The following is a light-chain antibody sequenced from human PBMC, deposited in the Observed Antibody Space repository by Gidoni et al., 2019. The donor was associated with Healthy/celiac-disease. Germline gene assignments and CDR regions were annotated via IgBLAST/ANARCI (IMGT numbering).Light chain of an antibody. J-gene: IGKJ4*01. CDR2: DAA. Sequence: DIQMTQSPSSLSASVGDSVTITCLASQCISSWLDWYQQKPEKDPKSLIYDAASLQSGVPSRFSGSGSGTDVTLTISRLQPEDLATYYGQQNNSYPLTCGGGTKVEIK. CDR3: QQNNSYPLT. V-gene: IGKV1D-16*01. CDR1: QCISSW.